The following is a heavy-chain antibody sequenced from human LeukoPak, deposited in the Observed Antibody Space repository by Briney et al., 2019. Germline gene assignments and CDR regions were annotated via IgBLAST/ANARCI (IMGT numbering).Heavy chain of an antibody. J-gene: IGHJ4*02. Sequence: ASVKVSCKASGYTFTRYYIHWMRQAPGQGLEWMGLIKPEGGRTIYAQKFKGRLTMTRDTSTSTVYMELSSLRSEDTAVYYCARLEGLTATMGDWGQGTLATVSS. V-gene: IGHV1-46*01. CDR3: ARLEGLTATMGD. D-gene: IGHD5-12*01. CDR1: GYTFTRYY. CDR2: IKPEGGRT.